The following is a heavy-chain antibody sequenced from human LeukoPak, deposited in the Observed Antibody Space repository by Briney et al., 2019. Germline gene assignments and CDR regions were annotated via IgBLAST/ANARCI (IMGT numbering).Heavy chain of an antibody. CDR1: GFTFSSYE. CDR3: AKDQGVAAAGLYYFDY. CDR2: ISSSGSTK. D-gene: IGHD6-13*01. V-gene: IGHV3-48*03. J-gene: IGHJ4*02. Sequence: QPGGSLRLSCAASGFTFSSYEMNWVRQAPGKGLEWVSYISSSGSTKYYADSVKGRFTISRDNAKNSLYLQMNSLRAEDTAVYYCAKDQGVAAAGLYYFDYWGQGTLVTVSS.